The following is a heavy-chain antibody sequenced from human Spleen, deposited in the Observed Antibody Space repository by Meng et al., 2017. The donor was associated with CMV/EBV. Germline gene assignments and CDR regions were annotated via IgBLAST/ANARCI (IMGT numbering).Heavy chain of an antibody. Sequence: RGSLRLSCVASEFTFSKCWMTWVRPAPGEWLGWVAFILYDGSNQYHADSVKGRFTISRDNSKNTLYLEMNSRRPEDTAVYYCATEPGGGDYWGQGMLVTVSS. V-gene: IGHV3-30*02. D-gene: IGHD1-14*01. CDR3: ATEPGGGDY. CDR2: ILYDGSNQ. CDR1: EFTFSKCW. J-gene: IGHJ4*02.